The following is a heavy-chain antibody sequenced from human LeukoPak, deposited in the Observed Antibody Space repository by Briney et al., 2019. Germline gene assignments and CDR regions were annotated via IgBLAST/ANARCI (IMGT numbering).Heavy chain of an antibody. CDR1: GGTFSSYA. J-gene: IGHJ4*02. Sequence: ASVKVSCKASGGTFSSYAISWVREAPGQGLEWMGRINPNSGGTNYAQKFQGRVTMTRDTSISTAYMELSRLRSDDTAVYYCAIDRFRRGSCYAYFDYWGQGTLVTVSS. D-gene: IGHD1-26*01. CDR2: INPNSGGT. CDR3: AIDRFRRGSCYAYFDY. V-gene: IGHV1-2*06.